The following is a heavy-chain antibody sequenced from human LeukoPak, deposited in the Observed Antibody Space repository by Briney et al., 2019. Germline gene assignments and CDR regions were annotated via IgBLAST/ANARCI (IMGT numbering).Heavy chain of an antibody. CDR3: ARCSSGYCYFDY. D-gene: IGHD3-22*01. J-gene: IGHJ4*02. V-gene: IGHV1-2*06. Sequence: ASVKVSCKVSVYTFTGHYMHWVRQAPGQGLEWMGRINPNSGDTNYAQKFQGRVTMTRDTSISTAYMEQSRLRSDDTAVYYCARCSSGYCYFDYWGQGTLVTVSS. CDR2: INPNSGDT. CDR1: VYTFTGHY.